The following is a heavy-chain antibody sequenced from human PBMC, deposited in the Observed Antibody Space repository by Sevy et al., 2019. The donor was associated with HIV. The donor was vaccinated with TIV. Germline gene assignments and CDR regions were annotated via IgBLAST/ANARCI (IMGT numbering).Heavy chain of an antibody. J-gene: IGHJ3*02. CDR2: IKQDGSEK. Sequence: GGSLRLSCAASGFSFSSYWMRWVRQAPGKGLEWVANIKQDGSEKYYVDSVKGRFTISRDDAKNSLYLQMNSLRVEETAVDYGAGVGSAPKEDSGYEDALDIWGQGTMVTVSS. CDR1: GFSFSSYW. CDR3: AGVGSAPKEDSGYEDALDI. D-gene: IGHD5-12*01. V-gene: IGHV3-7*01.